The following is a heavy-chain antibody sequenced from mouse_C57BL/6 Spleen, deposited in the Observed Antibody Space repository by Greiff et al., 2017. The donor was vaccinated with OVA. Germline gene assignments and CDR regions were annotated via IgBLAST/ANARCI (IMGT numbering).Heavy chain of an antibody. J-gene: IGHJ1*03. CDR1: GYTFTDYN. V-gene: IGHV1-22*01. D-gene: IGHD6-5*01. CDR2: INPNNGGT. Sequence: EVQLQQSGPELVKPGASVKMSCKASGYTFTDYNMHWVKQSHGKSLEWIGYINPNNGGTSYNQKFKGKATLTVNKSSSTAYMELRSLTSEDSAVYYCAREGAYHWYFDVWGTGTTVTVSS. CDR3: AREGAYHWYFDV.